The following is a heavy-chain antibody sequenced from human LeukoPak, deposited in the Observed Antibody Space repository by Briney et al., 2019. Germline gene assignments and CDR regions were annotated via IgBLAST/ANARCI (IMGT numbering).Heavy chain of an antibody. J-gene: IGHJ4*02. V-gene: IGHV4-39*07. D-gene: IGHD1-26*01. CDR2: IYYSGGT. CDR1: GGSISSTSYY. Sequence: PSETLSLTCTVSGGSISSTSYYWGWIRQPPGKGLEWIGSIYYSGGTYYNPSLNGRVTMSLDESRNQLSLNLTSVTAADTAIYYCSRESGAFCPFGYWGQGTLVIVPP. CDR3: SRESGAFCPFGY.